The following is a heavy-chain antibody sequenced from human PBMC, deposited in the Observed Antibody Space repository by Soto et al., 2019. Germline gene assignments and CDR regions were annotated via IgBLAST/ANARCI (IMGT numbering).Heavy chain of an antibody. D-gene: IGHD2-15*01. CDR1: GFTFDDYA. V-gene: IGHV3-9*01. Sequence: GGSLRLSCAASGFTFDDYAMHWVRQAPGKGLEWVSGISWNSGSIGYADSVKGRFTISRDNAKNSLYLQMNSLRAEDTALYYCAKDGGSNHWLPLGFYMDVWGKGTTVTVSS. CDR2: ISWNSGSI. CDR3: AKDGGSNHWLPLGFYMDV. J-gene: IGHJ6*03.